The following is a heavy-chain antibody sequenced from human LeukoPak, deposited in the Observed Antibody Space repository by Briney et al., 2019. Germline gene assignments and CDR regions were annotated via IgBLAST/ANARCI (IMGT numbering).Heavy chain of an antibody. CDR3: AREWYCGGDCFYYYYGMDV. D-gene: IGHD2-21*02. CDR2: IWYDGSNK. CDR1: GFTFSSYG. Sequence: QPGGSLRLSCAASGFTFSSYGMHWVRQAPGKGLEWVAVIWYDGSNKYYADSVKGRFTISRDNSKNTLYLQMNSLRAEDTAVYYCAREWYCGGDCFYYYYGMDVWGQGTTVTVSS. J-gene: IGHJ6*02. V-gene: IGHV3-33*01.